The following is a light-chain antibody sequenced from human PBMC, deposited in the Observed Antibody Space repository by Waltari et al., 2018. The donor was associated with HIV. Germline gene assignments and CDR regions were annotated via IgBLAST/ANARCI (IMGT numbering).Light chain of an antibody. J-gene: IGKJ4*01. CDR2: DES. CDR3: QQRTNWPFT. CDR1: QSINTH. V-gene: IGKV3-11*01. Sequence: DIVLTQSPATLSLSPGDGATLSCWARQSINTHLAWYQQKPGQAPRLLIYDESKRATGVPARFSGSVSGTDFTLTISSLEPEDSAVYYCQQRTNWPFTFGGGTKVAI.